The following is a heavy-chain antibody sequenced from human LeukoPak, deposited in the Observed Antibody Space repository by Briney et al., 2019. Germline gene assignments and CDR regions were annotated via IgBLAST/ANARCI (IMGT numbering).Heavy chain of an antibody. CDR1: GFTFSSYS. J-gene: IGHJ5*02. Sequence: GGSLRLSCAASGFTFSSYSMNWVRQAPGKGLEWVSYISSSSSTIYYADSVKGRFTISRDNAKNSLYLQMNSLRAEDTAVYYCARATTVTTNNWFDPWGQGTLVTVSS. V-gene: IGHV3-48*04. CDR2: ISSSSSTI. D-gene: IGHD4-17*01. CDR3: ARATTVTTNNWFDP.